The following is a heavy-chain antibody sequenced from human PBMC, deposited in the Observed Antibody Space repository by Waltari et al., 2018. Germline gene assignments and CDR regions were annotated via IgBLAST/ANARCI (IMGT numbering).Heavy chain of an antibody. V-gene: IGHV3-23*01. Sequence: EVQLLESGGGLVQPGGSQRLSCAAAGFILTPYAMRCVRQAPGKGLEWVSAMSGSGGGTYYAEFVKGRFTISRDNSKNTVYLQMNSLTTEDTAVYYCTKSRWDSVIYRHDAFDIWGQGTMVTVSS. CDR1: GFILTPYA. CDR3: TKSRWDSVIYRHDAFDI. J-gene: IGHJ3*02. D-gene: IGHD1-26*01. CDR2: MSGSGGGT.